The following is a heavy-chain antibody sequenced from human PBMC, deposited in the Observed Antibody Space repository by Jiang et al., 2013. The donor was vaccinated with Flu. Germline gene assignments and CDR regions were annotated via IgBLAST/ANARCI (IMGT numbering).Heavy chain of an antibody. CDR2: INQDASEK. J-gene: IGHJ3*01. V-gene: IGHV3-7*01. CDR3: VKDNWAQVGIDGFDV. CDR1: GFTFSKYW. Sequence: QLLESGGDLVQPGGSLRLSCAASGFTFSKYWMTWVRQAPGKGLEWVADINQDASEKRYVESVKGRFTISRDNAKNSLHLQMSSLSAEDTALYYCVKDNWAQVGIDGFDVWGRGTMVTVSS. D-gene: IGHD7-27*01.